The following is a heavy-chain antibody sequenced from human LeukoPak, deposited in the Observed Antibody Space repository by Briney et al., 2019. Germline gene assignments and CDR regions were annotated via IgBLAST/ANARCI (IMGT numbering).Heavy chain of an antibody. D-gene: IGHD3-22*01. J-gene: IGHJ6*03. CDR1: GFTLSSYG. V-gene: IGHV3-30*02. CDR2: IRYDGSNK. CDR3: AKVISPPRYYYYYYMDV. Sequence: PGGSLRLSCAASGFTLSSYGMHWVRQAPGKGLEWVAFIRYDGSNKYYADPVKGRFTISRDNSKNTLYLQMNSLRAEDTAVYYCAKVISPPRYYYYYYMDVWGKGTTVTISS.